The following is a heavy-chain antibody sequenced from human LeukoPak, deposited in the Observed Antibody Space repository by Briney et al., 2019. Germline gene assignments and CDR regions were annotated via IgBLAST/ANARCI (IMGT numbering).Heavy chain of an antibody. CDR1: GYTFTSYG. CDR2: ISAYNGNT. J-gene: IGHJ6*03. V-gene: IGHV1-18*01. Sequence: GASVKVSCKASGYTFTSYGISWVRQAPGQGLEWMGWISAYNGNTNYAQKLQGRVTMTTDTSTSTAYMELRSLRSDDTAVYYCARDCAALEPTNYYYYYYMDVWGKGTTVTVSS. CDR3: ARDCAALEPTNYYYYYYMDV. D-gene: IGHD1-1*01.